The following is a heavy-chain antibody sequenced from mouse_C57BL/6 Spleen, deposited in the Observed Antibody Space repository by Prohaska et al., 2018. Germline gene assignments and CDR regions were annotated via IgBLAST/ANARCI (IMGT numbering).Heavy chain of an antibody. CDR2: IHPNSGST. CDR3: ARCAVAYFDY. J-gene: IGHJ2*01. D-gene: IGHD1-1*01. V-gene: IGHV1-64*01. Sequence: VMQRPGQGLEWIGMIHPNSGSTNYNEKFKSKATLTVDKSSSTAYMQLSSLTSEDSAVYYCARCAVAYFDYWGQGTTLTVSS.